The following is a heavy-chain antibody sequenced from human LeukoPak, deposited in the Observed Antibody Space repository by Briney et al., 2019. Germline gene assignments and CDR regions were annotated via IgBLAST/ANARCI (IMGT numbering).Heavy chain of an antibody. J-gene: IGHJ4*02. V-gene: IGHV4-39*07. D-gene: IGHD4-17*01. Sequence: SETLSLTCTVSGGSISSSSYYWGWIRQPPGKGLEWIGSIYYSGSTYYNPSLKSRVTMSVDTSKNQFSLKLNSVTAADTAVYYCARGPTTVTRAFDYWGQGTLVTVSS. CDR2: IYYSGST. CDR3: ARGPTTVTRAFDY. CDR1: GGSISSSSYY.